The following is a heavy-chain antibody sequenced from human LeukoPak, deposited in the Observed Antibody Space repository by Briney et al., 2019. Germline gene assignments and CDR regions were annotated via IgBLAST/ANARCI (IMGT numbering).Heavy chain of an antibody. J-gene: IGHJ4*02. Sequence: GGSLRLSCAASGFTFSSYAMHWVCQAPGKGLEWVAVISYDGSNKYYADSVKGRFTISRDNSKNTLYLQMNSLRAEDTAVYYCANGYDILTGQFVWGQGTLVTVSS. CDR3: ANGYDILTGQFV. CDR1: GFTFSSYA. V-gene: IGHV3-30-3*01. CDR2: ISYDGSNK. D-gene: IGHD3-9*01.